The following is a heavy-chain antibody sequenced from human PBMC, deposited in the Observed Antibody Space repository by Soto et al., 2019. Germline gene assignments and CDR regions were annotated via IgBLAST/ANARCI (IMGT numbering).Heavy chain of an antibody. J-gene: IGHJ6*02. CDR3: ARAGCDGGSCCTLVGLRYGMDV. CDR2: ISYDGSNK. V-gene: IGHV3-30-3*01. CDR1: GFTFSSYA. D-gene: IGHD2-15*01. Sequence: QVQLVESGGGVVQPGRSLRLSCAASGFTFSSYAMHWVRQAPGKGLEWVAVISYDGSNKYYADSVKGRFTISRDNSKNTRYMQMKSLRAEDTAVYYCARAGCDGGSCCTLVGLRYGMDVWGQGTTVTVSS.